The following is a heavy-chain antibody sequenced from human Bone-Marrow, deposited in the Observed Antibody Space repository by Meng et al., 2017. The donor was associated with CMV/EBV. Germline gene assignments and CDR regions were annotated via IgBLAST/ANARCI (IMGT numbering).Heavy chain of an antibody. V-gene: IGHV3-49*04. CDR2: IRSKAYGGTT. Sequence: GESLKISCTASGFTFGDYAMSWVRQAPGKGLEWVGFIRSKAYGGTTEYAASVKGRFTISRDDSKSIAYLQMNSLKTEDTAVYYCTRDGIPDYWGQGTLVTVPQ. J-gene: IGHJ4*02. CDR3: TRDGIPDY. D-gene: IGHD1-26*01. CDR1: GFTFGDYA.